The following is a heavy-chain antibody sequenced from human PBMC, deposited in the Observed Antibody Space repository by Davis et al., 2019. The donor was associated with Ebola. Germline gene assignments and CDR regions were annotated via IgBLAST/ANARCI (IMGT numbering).Heavy chain of an antibody. V-gene: IGHV5-51*01. J-gene: IGHJ4*02. CDR2: IYPDDSDT. CDR1: GYSFTSYR. CDR3: ARQWLDSGFDY. Sequence: GESLKISCKGSGYSFTSYRIGWVRQMPGKGMEWMGIIYPDDSDTRYSPSFQGQVTISADKSISTAYLQWSRLKASDTAMYYCARQWLDSGFDYWGQGTLVTVSS. D-gene: IGHD6-19*01.